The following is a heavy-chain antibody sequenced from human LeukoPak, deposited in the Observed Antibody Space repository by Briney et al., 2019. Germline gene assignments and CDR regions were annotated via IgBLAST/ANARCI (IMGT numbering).Heavy chain of an antibody. CDR3: ARGSMVRGVIIKDYYYYGMDV. V-gene: IGHV3-30-3*01. J-gene: IGHJ6*02. D-gene: IGHD3-10*01. Sequence: GGSLRLSCAASGFTFSSYAMHWVRQAPGKGLEWVAVISYDRSNKYYADSVKGRFTISRDNSKNTLYLQMNSLRAEDTAVYYCARGSMVRGVIIKDYYYYGMDVWGQGTTVTVSS. CDR2: ISYDRSNK. CDR1: GFTFSSYA.